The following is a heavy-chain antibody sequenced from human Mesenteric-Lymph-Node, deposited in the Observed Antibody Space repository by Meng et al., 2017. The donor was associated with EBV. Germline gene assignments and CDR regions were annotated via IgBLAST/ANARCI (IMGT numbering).Heavy chain of an antibody. V-gene: IGHV4-34*01. D-gene: IGHD3-16*01. J-gene: IGHJ5*02. CDR2: VSHGRST. CDR3: ATVGTYASNIDP. CDR1: GGSFSDYY. Sequence: VQLQQWGEGLCRTSWPLFFTSVVYGGSFSDYYWTWIRQPPGKGLEWIGEVSHGRSTIYNPSLESRVTISVDTSKNQLSLKVTSVTAADTAVYYCATVGTYASNIDPWGQGTLVTVSS.